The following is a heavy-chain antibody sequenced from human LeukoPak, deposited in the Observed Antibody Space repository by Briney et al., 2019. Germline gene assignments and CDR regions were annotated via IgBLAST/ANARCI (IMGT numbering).Heavy chain of an antibody. Sequence: GGSLRLSCAASGFTFSSYAMSWVRQAPGEGLEWVSGISGSGGSTYYSDSVKGRFTISRDNSQNTLYLQMNSLRAEDTAVYYCANHLACGSTSCPSFDYWGQGTLVTVSS. CDR2: ISGSGGST. V-gene: IGHV3-23*01. CDR1: GFTFSSYA. CDR3: ANHLACGSTSCPSFDY. J-gene: IGHJ4*02. D-gene: IGHD2-2*01.